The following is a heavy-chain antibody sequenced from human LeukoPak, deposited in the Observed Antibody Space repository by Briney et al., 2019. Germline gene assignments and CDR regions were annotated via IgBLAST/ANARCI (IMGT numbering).Heavy chain of an antibody. J-gene: IGHJ4*02. CDR1: GFTFSSYG. V-gene: IGHV3-30*18. CDR2: ISYDGSNK. CDR3: AKDLRDYYGSVKY. D-gene: IGHD3-10*01. Sequence: GGSLRLSCAASGFTFSSYGMHWVRQAPGKGLEWVAVISYDGSNKYYADSAKGRFTISRDNSKNTLYLQMNSLRAEDTAVYYCAKDLRDYYGSVKYWGQGTLVTVSS.